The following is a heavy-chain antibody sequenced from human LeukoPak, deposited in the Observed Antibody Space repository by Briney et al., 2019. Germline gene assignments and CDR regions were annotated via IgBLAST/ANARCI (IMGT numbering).Heavy chain of an antibody. D-gene: IGHD1-26*01. CDR3: VKRSGLYFDY. V-gene: IGHV3-64D*09. CDR1: GFTFSTYA. Sequence: GESLRLSCSASGFTFSTYAIHWVRQAPGKGLEYVSGISSNGGKTYNADSVKGRCTISRDNSKNTVNLQMSSLRAEDTAVYYCVKRSGLYFDYWGQGILVTVSS. CDR2: ISSNGGKT. J-gene: IGHJ4*02.